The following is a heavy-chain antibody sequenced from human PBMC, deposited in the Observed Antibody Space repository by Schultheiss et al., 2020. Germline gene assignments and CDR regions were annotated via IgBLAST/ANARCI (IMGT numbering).Heavy chain of an antibody. Sequence: ASVKVSCKASGYTFTSYYMHWVRQAPGQGLEWMGWMNPNSGNTGYAQKLQGRVTMTTDTSTSTAYMELRSLRSDDTAVYYCARPASGYDKGPYYYYGMDVWGQGTTVTVSS. CDR2: MNPNSGNT. D-gene: IGHD5-12*01. J-gene: IGHJ6*02. CDR3: ARPASGYDKGPYYYYGMDV. V-gene: IGHV1-18*04. CDR1: GYTFTSYY.